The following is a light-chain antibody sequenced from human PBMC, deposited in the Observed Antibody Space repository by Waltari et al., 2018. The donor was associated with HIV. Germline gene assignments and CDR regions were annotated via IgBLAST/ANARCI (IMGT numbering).Light chain of an antibody. CDR2: SNN. J-gene: IGLJ2*01. CDR1: TSNIGTNV. V-gene: IGLV1-44*01. Sequence: QSVLAQPPSVSGTPGQRVTISCSGTTSNIGTNVVNWYQQVPGTAPKLLISSNNHRPSGVPDRFSGFKSGTSASLAINGLQSEDEADYYCATWDDTPTGHVLFGGGTKVTVL. CDR3: ATWDDTPTGHVL.